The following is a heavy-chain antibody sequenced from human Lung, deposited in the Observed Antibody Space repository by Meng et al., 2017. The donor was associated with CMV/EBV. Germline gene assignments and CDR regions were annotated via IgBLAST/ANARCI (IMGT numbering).Heavy chain of an antibody. V-gene: IGHV4-39*07. D-gene: IGHD3-3*01. Sequence: SETLSLTCTVSGGSISSSSYYWGWIRQPPGKGLEWIGSIYYSGSTYYNPSLKSRVTISVDTSKNQFSLKLSSVTAADTAVYYCARAYPPGSYDFWSGLGFAIGNWFDPWGQGTLVTVSS. CDR3: ARAYPPGSYDFWSGLGFAIGNWFDP. J-gene: IGHJ5*02. CDR2: IYYSGST. CDR1: GGSISSSSYY.